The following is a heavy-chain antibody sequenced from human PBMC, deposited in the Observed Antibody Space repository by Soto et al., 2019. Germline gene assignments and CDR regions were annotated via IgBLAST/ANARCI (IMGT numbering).Heavy chain of an antibody. Sequence: QLVQSGAEVKKPGASVKVSCKASGYTFMNYALQWVRQAPGQSLEWMGWINAGNGDTIYSQKFQGRVTITRDTSASAAYMELGSLRSEDTAMYFCARECSSKNCYPTPHYYGMDVWGQGTTVTVSS. J-gene: IGHJ6*02. D-gene: IGHD2-2*01. V-gene: IGHV1-3*01. CDR2: INAGNGDT. CDR1: GYTFMNYA. CDR3: ARECSSKNCYPTPHYYGMDV.